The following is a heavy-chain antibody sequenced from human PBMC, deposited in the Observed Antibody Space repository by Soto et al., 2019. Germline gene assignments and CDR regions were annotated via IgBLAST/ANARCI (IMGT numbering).Heavy chain of an antibody. CDR3: AHVGFNWNDDYYGMDV. D-gene: IGHD1-20*01. Sequence: SETLSLTCAVYGGSFSGYYWSWIRQPPGKGLEWIGEINHSGSTNYNPSLKSRVTISVDTSKNQFSLKLSSVTAADTAVYYCAHVGFNWNDDYYGMDVWGQGTTVTVSS. J-gene: IGHJ6*02. CDR2: INHSGST. CDR1: GGSFSGYY. V-gene: IGHV4-34*01.